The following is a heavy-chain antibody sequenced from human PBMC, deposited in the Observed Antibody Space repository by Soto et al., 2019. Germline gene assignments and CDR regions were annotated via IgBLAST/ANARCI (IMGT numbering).Heavy chain of an antibody. CDR2: ISYDGNTK. Sequence: QVHLAESGGGVVQPGRSLRLSCAASVFTFSNYPMNWVRQAPGKGLEWVAVISYDGNTKHYADSVKVRCTISRDNPRNTLSLQMNSLRVEVTAVYYCAREVSLGVAAAGYFDAWGQGVQVTVSS. V-gene: IGHV3-30*04. CDR1: VFTFSNYP. J-gene: IGHJ4*02. CDR3: AREVSLGVAAAGYFDA. D-gene: IGHD6-25*01.